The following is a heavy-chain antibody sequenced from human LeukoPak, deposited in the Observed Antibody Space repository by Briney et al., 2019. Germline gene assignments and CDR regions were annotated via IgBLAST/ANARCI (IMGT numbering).Heavy chain of an antibody. J-gene: IGHJ6*03. V-gene: IGHV3-48*01. CDR3: ARDREGAAAGTSPYYYYYMDV. D-gene: IGHD6-13*01. CDR1: GFTFSSYG. CDR2: ISSSSSTI. Sequence: PGGSLRLSCAASGFTFSSYGMSWVRQAPGKGLEWVSYISSSSSTIYYADSVKGRFTISRDNAKNSLYLQMNSLRAEDTAVYYCARDREGAAAGTSPYYYYYMDVWGKGTTVTVSS.